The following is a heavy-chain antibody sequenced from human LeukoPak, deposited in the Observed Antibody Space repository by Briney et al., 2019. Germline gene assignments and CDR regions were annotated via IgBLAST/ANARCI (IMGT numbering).Heavy chain of an antibody. CDR1: GGTFSSYA. CDR2: IIPIFGTA. Sequence: GASMKVSCKASGGTFSSYAISWVRQAPGQGLEWMGGIIPIFGTANYAQKFQGRVTITADESTSTAYMELSSLRSEDTAVYYCARESLDAFDIWGQGTMVTVSS. V-gene: IGHV1-69*13. CDR3: ARESLDAFDI. J-gene: IGHJ3*02.